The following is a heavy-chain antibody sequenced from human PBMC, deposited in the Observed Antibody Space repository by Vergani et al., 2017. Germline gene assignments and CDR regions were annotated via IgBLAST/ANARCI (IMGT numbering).Heavy chain of an antibody. Sequence: QVQLQQWGGGLLKPSETLSLTCVVNGWSFTSYHWTWIRQSPGEGLEWVGDIDHTGRPDYNPSLKSRLIMSLDKCRNHFSLTLNSVTATDTAIYFCARVNTETNGHRYYYYYMDVWGQGTVVTVS. CDR3: ARVNTETNGHRYYYYYMDV. D-gene: IGHD2-8*01. V-gene: IGHV4-34*01. CDR2: IDHTGRP. J-gene: IGHJ6*03. CDR1: GWSFTSYH.